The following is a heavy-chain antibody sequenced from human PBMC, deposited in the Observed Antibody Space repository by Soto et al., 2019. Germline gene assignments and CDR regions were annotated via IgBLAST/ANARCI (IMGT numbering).Heavy chain of an antibody. CDR3: ATVARYDDFDV. CDR2: IGSTGTTT. V-gene: IGHV3-23*01. J-gene: IGHJ3*01. CDR1: GFTFNIYA. D-gene: IGHD3-9*01. Sequence: QLLGSGGGLVQPGGSLRLSCEASGFTFNIYAMTWVRQAPGKGLEWVSNIGSTGTTTYYADSVKGRFAISRDNSKSTLYLHMNSLRAEDTAVYYCATVARYDDFDVWGQGTMVTVSS.